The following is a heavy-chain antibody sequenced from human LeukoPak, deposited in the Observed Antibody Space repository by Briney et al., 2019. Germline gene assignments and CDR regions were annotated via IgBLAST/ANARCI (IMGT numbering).Heavy chain of an antibody. J-gene: IGHJ4*02. CDR2: IIPIFGTA. CDR3: ASDLFGHNSIPV. D-gene: IGHD6-13*01. CDR1: GGTFSSYA. V-gene: IGHV1-69*13. Sequence: SVNVSCKASGGTFSSYAISWVRQAPGQGLEWMGGIIPIFGTANYAQKFQGRVTITADESTSTAYMELSSLRSEDTAVYYCASDLFGHNSIPVWGQGTLVTVSS.